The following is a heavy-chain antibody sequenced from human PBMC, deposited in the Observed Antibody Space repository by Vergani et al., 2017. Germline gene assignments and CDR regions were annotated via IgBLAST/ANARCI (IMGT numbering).Heavy chain of an antibody. D-gene: IGHD3-22*01. J-gene: IGHJ6*02. CDR3: ARVYYDSSGYYEGYYYYYGMDV. CDR2: INPNSGGT. CDR1: GYTFTGYY. V-gene: IGHV1-2*02. Sequence: QVQLVQSGAEVKKPGSSVKVSCKASGYTFTGYYMHWVRQAPGQGLEWMGWINPNSGGTNYAQKFQGRVTITADESTSTAYMELSSLRSEDTAVYYCARVYYDSSGYYEGYYYYYGMDVWGQGTTVTVSS.